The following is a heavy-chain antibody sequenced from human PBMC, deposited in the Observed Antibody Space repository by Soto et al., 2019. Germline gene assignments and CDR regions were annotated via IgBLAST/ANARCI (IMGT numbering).Heavy chain of an antibody. D-gene: IGHD3-10*01. CDR1: GYTFTGYY. CDR2: INPNSGGT. V-gene: IGHV1-2*02. J-gene: IGHJ4*02. CDR3: ARSTLRMVDKSAFDY. Sequence: ASVKVSCKASGYTFTGYYMHWVRQAPGQGLEWMGWINPNSGGTNYAQKFQGRVTMTRETSISTAYMELSRLRSDDTAVYYCARSTLRMVDKSAFDYWGQGTLVTVYS.